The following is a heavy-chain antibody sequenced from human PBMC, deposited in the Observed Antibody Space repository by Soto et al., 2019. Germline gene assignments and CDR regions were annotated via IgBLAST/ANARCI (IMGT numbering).Heavy chain of an antibody. J-gene: IGHJ4*02. CDR1: GYTFTSYA. CDR3: ARERTPSAYFDY. V-gene: IGHV1-3*01. CDR2: INAGNGNT. D-gene: IGHD1-7*01. Sequence: ASVKVSCKASGYTFTSYAMHLVRQAPGQRLEWMGWINAGNGNTKYSQKFQGRVTITRDTSTSTAYMELSSLRSEDTAVYYCARERTPSAYFDYWGQGTLVTVSS.